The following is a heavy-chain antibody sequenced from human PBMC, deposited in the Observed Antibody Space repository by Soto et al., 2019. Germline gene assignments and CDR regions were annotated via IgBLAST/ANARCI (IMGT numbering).Heavy chain of an antibody. Sequence: ASVKVYCKASGYPLTGYYMHWVRQAPGQGLEWIGWINPNSGGTNYAQKFQGRVTMTTDTSISTAYMGLSRLRSDATAVYYCARDVFTVDPHGKDVWGQGTTVTVSS. V-gene: IGHV1-2*02. CDR3: ARDVFTVDPHGKDV. J-gene: IGHJ6*02. CDR2: INPNSGGT. CDR1: GYPLTGYY. D-gene: IGHD4-17*01.